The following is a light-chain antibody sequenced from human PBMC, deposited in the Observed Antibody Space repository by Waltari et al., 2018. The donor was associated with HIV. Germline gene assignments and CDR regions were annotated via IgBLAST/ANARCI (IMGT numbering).Light chain of an antibody. CDR3: QQYNNYWT. CDR1: QSISNW. J-gene: IGKJ1*01. Sequence: DIQMTQSPSTLSASVGDRVTITCRASQSISNWLAWYQQKPGKAPKLLTYKASSLESGVPSRFSGSGSGTEFTLTISSLQPDDFATDYCQQYNNYWTFGQGTKVEIK. CDR2: KAS. V-gene: IGKV1-5*03.